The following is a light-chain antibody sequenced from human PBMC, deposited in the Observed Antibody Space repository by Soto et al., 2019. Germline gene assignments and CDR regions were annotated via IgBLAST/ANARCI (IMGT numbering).Light chain of an antibody. J-gene: IGKJ5*01. V-gene: IGKV3-11*01. CDR1: QSVSSF. CDR3: QQRSDWPIT. Sequence: EVVLTQSPATLSLSPGERATLSCRASQSVSSFLAWYQQKPGQAPRLLIFDASNRATGIPARFSASGSGTDFTLTISSLESEDSAVYYCQQRSDWPITFGQGTRLDI. CDR2: DAS.